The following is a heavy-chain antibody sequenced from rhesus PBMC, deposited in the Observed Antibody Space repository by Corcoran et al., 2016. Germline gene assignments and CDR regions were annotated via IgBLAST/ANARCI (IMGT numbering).Heavy chain of an antibody. Sequence: QLQLQESGPGLVKPSETLSLTCAVSGYSISSGYGWSWIRQPPGKGLEWIGYISYSGSTSYSPSLTSRVTISRDTSKNQFSLKLSSVTAADTAVYYCARDRSYRKDWYFDLWALAPQSPSPQ. V-gene: IGHV4-122*02. CDR1: GYSISSGYG. J-gene: IGHJ2*01. CDR3: ARDRSYRKDWYFDL. CDR2: ISYSGST. D-gene: IGHD1-1*01.